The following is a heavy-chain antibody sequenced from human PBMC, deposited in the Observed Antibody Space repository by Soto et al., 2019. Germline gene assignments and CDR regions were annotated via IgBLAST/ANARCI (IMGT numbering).Heavy chain of an antibody. J-gene: IGHJ4*02. Sequence: PGGSLRLSCAASGFTVSSNYMSWVRQAPGKGLEWVSVIYSGGSTYYADSVKGRFTISRDNSKNTLYLQMNSLRAEDTAVYYCASSFSGRYSSSWYYLDYWCQGTLVTVSS. CDR2: IYSGGST. D-gene: IGHD6-13*01. V-gene: IGHV3-66*01. CDR3: ASSFSGRYSSSWYYLDY. CDR1: GFTVSSNY.